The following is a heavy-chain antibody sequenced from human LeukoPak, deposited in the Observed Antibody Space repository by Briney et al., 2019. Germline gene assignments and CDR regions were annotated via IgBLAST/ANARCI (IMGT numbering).Heavy chain of an antibody. D-gene: IGHD3-3*01. CDR1: GYSISSGYY. Sequence: PSETLSLTCAVSGYSISSGYYWGWIRQPPGKGQEWIGSIYHSGSTYYNPSLKSRVTISVDTSKNQFSLKLSSVTAADTAVYYCARTITIFGVVIDWYFELWGRGTLVTVSS. J-gene: IGHJ2*01. CDR3: ARTITIFGVVIDWYFEL. V-gene: IGHV4-38-2*01. CDR2: IYHSGST.